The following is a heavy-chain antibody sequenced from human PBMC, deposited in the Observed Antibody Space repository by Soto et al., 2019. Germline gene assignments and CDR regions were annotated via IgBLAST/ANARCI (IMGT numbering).Heavy chain of an antibody. CDR3: ARAFCTNGVCYYFFDY. Sequence: PGGSLRLSCAASGFTFGTYAMHWVRQAPGKGLEWVAVIYYDGSNRYYGDAVKGRFTISRDNSKSTLYLQMSSLRAEETAVYYCARAFCTNGVCYYFFDYWGHGTLVTVSS. CDR2: IYYDGSNR. D-gene: IGHD2-8*01. V-gene: IGHV3-33*01. J-gene: IGHJ4*01. CDR1: GFTFGTYA.